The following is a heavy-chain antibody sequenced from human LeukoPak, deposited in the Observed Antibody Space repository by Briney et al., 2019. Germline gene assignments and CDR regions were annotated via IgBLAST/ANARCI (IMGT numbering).Heavy chain of an antibody. V-gene: IGHV4-34*01. CDR2: INHSGGT. CDR3: ARHTYYYDSSGYYHAPFQH. D-gene: IGHD3-22*01. J-gene: IGHJ1*01. CDR1: GGSLSGYY. Sequence: SETLSLTCAVYGGSLSGYYWSWIRQPPGKGLEWIGEINHSGGTNYNPSLKSRVTISVDTSKNQFSLKLSSVTAADTAVYYCARHTYYYDSSGYYHAPFQHWGQGTLVTVSS.